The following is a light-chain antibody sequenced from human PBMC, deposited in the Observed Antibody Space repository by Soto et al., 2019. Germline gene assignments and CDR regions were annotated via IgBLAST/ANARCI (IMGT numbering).Light chain of an antibody. CDR2: GAS. V-gene: IGKV3-20*01. J-gene: IGKJ1*01. Sequence: EIVMTQSPATLSVSPGERATLSCRASQSVFNNHIGRYQQKPGQAPRRLIFGASFRATGIPDRFSGSGSGTDFTLTISRLEPEDFAVYYCQQYGSSPTTFGQGTKVDIK. CDR3: QQYGSSPTT. CDR1: QSVFNNH.